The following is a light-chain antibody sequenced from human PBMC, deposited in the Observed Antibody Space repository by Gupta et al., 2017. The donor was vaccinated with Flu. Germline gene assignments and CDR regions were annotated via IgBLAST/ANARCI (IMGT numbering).Light chain of an antibody. CDR1: TSNFGFNH. Sequence: QSVLTQPPSASGAPGQRLTICCSGRTSNFGFNHVYWYQHLPGTAPNLLIYRSNQRPSGVPDRISGSKSGTSASLVISGLRSEDEADYYCAAWDDSLSGWVFGGGTKVTVL. CDR3: AAWDDSLSGWV. CDR2: RSN. V-gene: IGLV1-47*01. J-gene: IGLJ3*02.